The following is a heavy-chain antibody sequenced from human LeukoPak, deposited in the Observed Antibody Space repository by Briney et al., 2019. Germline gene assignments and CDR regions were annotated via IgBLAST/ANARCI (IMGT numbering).Heavy chain of an antibody. V-gene: IGHV3-30*04. J-gene: IGHJ5*02. CDR3: ARVAQP. CDR2: ISYDGSNK. CDR1: GFTFSSYA. Sequence: PGRSLRLSCAASGFTFSSYAMHWVRQAPGKGLEWVAVISYDGSNKYYADSVKGRFTISRDNSKNTLYLQMNSLRAEDTAVYYCARVAQPWGQGTLVTLSS.